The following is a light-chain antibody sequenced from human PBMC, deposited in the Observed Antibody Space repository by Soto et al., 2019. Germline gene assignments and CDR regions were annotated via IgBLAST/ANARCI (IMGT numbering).Light chain of an antibody. CDR2: AAS. CDR3: QQSYSTPRT. CDR1: QRVSTY. V-gene: IGKV1-39*01. Sequence: DIQMTQSPSSLSASVGDRVTITCRASQRVSTYLNWYQQKPEKAPKLLIYAASSLQSGVPSRFSGSGSGTDFTLTISSLQPEDFATYYCQQSYSTPRTFGPGPKLHIK. J-gene: IGKJ2*01.